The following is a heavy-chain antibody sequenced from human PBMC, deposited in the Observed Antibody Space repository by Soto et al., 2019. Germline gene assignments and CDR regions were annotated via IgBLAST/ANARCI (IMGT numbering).Heavy chain of an antibody. D-gene: IGHD2-21*02. CDR3: AKDSWVTTWYFDL. V-gene: IGHV1-3*01. J-gene: IGHJ2*01. CDR2: IDPDNGNT. CDR1: GYTFSGFG. Sequence: QVPLVQSGAEVKKPGASVKVSCKASGYTFSGFGIHWVRQAPGQRLEWMGWIDPDNGNTKYSENFQDRVTISRDASASTAHMELSSLRYEDTAVYYCAKDSWVTTWYFDLWGRGTLVTVSS.